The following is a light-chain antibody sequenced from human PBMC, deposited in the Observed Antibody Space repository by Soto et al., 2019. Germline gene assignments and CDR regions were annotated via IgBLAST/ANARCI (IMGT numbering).Light chain of an antibody. CDR1: SSDVGGYNY. Sequence: QSALTQPASVSGSPGQSITISCTGTSSDVGGYNYVSWYQQHPGKGPRLMIYEVSNRPSGVSNRFSGSKSGNTASLTISGLQAEDGADEYCSSYPSSSNLVFGGGTKLTVL. CDR2: EVS. J-gene: IGLJ2*01. V-gene: IGLV2-14*01. CDR3: SSYPSSSNLV.